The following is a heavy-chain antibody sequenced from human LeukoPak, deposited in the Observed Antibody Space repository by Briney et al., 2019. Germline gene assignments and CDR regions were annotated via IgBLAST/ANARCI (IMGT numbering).Heavy chain of an antibody. CDR1: GFTFSSYG. CDR3: ASDFWSGYYTPMGVNY. V-gene: IGHV3-30*03. Sequence: PGGSLRLSCAASGFTFSSYGMHWVRQAPGKGLEWVAVISYDGSNKYYADSVKGRFTFSRDNSKNTLSLQMNSLRAEDTAVYYCASDFWSGYYTPMGVNYWGQGTLVTVSS. CDR2: ISYDGSNK. J-gene: IGHJ4*02. D-gene: IGHD3-3*01.